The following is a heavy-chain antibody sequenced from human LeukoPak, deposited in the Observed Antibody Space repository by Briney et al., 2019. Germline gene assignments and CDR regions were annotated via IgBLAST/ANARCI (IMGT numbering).Heavy chain of an antibody. CDR1: GGTFSSYA. CDR2: IIPILGIA. D-gene: IGHD2-8*01. J-gene: IGHJ6*02. V-gene: IGHV1-69*04. Sequence: ASVKVSCKASGGTFSSYAIRWVRQAPGQGLEWMGRIIPILGIANYAQKFQGRVTITADKSTSTAYMELSSLRSEDTAVYYCARSEYCTNGVCYMGPYYYYGMGVWGQGTTVTVSS. CDR3: ARSEYCTNGVCYMGPYYYYGMGV.